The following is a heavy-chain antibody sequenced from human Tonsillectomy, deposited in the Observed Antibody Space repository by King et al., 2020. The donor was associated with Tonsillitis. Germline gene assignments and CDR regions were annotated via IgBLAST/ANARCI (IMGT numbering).Heavy chain of an antibody. CDR2: ISAYNGNT. CDR3: ARVEGKWGDSGGDYYYYGMDV. CDR1: GYTFTSYG. J-gene: IGHJ6*02. D-gene: IGHD3-10*01. V-gene: IGHV1-18*04. Sequence: VQLVESGAEVKKPGASVKVSCKASGYTFTSYGISWVRQAPGQGLEWMGWISAYNGNTNYAQKLQGRVTMTTDKSTSTAYMELRSLRSDDTGVYYCARVEGKWGDSGGDYYYYGMDVWGQGTTVTVSS.